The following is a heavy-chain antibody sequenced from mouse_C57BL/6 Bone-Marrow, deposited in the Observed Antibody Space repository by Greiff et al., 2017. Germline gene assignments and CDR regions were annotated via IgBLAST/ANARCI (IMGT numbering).Heavy chain of an antibody. D-gene: IGHD2-4*01. Sequence: VQLQQSGAELVRPGTSVKVSCKASGYAFTNYLIEWVKQRPGQGLEWIGVINPGSGGTNYNEKFKGKATLTADKSSSTAYMQLSSLTSEDSAVYCGAREDYDDYYAMDYWGQGTSVTVSS. CDR2: INPGSGGT. CDR1: GYAFTNYL. V-gene: IGHV1-54*01. CDR3: AREDYDDYYAMDY. J-gene: IGHJ4*01.